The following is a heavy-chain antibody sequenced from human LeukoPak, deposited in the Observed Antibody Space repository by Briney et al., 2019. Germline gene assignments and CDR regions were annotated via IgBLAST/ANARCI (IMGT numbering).Heavy chain of an antibody. V-gene: IGHV3-23*01. D-gene: IGHD3-22*01. CDR1: GFTFSSYS. J-gene: IGHJ4*02. CDR3: AKDDYYDSSGVFDY. Sequence: GGSLRLSCAASGFTFSSYSMNWARQAPGKGLEWVSAISGSGGSTYYADSVKGRFTISRDNSKNTLYLQMNSLRAEDTAVYYCAKDDYYDSSGVFDYWGQGTLVTVSS. CDR2: ISGSGGST.